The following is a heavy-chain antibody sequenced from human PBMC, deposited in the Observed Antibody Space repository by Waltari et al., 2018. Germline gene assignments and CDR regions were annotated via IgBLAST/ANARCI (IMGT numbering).Heavy chain of an antibody. D-gene: IGHD4-17*01. CDR1: GGSISSGGYY. Sequence: QVQLQESGPGLVKPSQTLSLTCTVSGGSISSGGYYWSWIRQHPGKGLEWIGYIYYSGSTYYNPSLKSRVTISVDTSKNQFSLKLSSVTAADTAVYYCARGEVTTVVTGDAFDIWGQGTMVTVSS. CDR3: ARGEVTTVVTGDAFDI. CDR2: IYYSGST. J-gene: IGHJ3*02. V-gene: IGHV4-31*03.